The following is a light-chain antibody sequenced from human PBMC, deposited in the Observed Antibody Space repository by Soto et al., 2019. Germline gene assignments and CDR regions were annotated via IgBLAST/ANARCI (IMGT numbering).Light chain of an antibody. V-gene: IGLV2-23*02. J-gene: IGLJ1*01. CDR2: EVS. CDR3: CSYAGGSTLYV. Sequence: QSALTQPASVSGSPGQSNTISCTGASSDVGAYNLVSWYQQHPGKAPKLMISEVSQRPSGVSNRFSGSKSGNAASLTISGLQAEDEADYYCCSYAGGSTLYVFGTGTKLTVL. CDR1: SSDVGAYNL.